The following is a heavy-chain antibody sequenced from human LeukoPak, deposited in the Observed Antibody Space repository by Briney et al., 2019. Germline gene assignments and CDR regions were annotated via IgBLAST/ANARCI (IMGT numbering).Heavy chain of an antibody. V-gene: IGHV1-69*05. Sequence: SVKVSCKASGGTFISYDISWVGQAPGQGLEGMGGIMPMFGKANYAQKFQGRVTTNTEKERRTAYMELSSLRSEDTAVYYCASPYDYGDHYLDALHIWGQGTIVTVSS. CDR2: IMPMFGKA. J-gene: IGHJ3*02. D-gene: IGHD4-17*01. CDR3: ASPYDYGDHYLDALHI. CDR1: GGTFISYD.